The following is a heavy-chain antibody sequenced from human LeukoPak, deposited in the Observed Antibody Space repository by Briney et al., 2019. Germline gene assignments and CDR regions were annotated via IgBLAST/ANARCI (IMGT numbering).Heavy chain of an antibody. CDR3: ARFFSRGYSSGWPGLRLLYGMDV. Sequence: ASVKVSCKAFGYTFTSYYIHWVRQAPGQGLEWMGRINPNSGGTNYAQKFQGRVTMTRDTSISTAYMELSRLRSDDTAVYYCARFFSRGYSSGWPGLRLLYGMDVWGQGTTVTVSS. CDR1: GYTFTSYY. CDR2: INPNSGGT. V-gene: IGHV1-2*06. J-gene: IGHJ6*02. D-gene: IGHD6-19*01.